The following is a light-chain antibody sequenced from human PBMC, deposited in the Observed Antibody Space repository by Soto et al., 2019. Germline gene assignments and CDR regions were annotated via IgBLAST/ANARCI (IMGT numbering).Light chain of an antibody. CDR1: ESVTSTY. Sequence: EVVLTQSPGTLSLSPGERATLSCRTSESVTSTYLAWYQQKPGQPPRRLIYAASSRAAGIPDRFSGSGSGTDFTLTLSRLEPEDFAVYYCQLFGSSPRYTFGRGTKLEIK. CDR2: AAS. J-gene: IGKJ2*01. CDR3: QLFGSSPRYT. V-gene: IGKV3-20*01.